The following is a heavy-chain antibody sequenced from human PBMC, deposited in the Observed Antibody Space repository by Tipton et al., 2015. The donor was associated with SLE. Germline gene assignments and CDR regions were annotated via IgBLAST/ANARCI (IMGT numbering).Heavy chain of an antibody. CDR1: GGSISRHY. CDR3: ARADCSGGYCQRGYFDY. V-gene: IGHV4-59*11. CDR2: IYYSGST. D-gene: IGHD2-15*01. J-gene: IGHJ4*02. Sequence: TLSLTCTVSGGSISRHYWSWIRQSPGKGLEWIGHIYYSGSTNYNPSLESRVTISIDTSKNQFSLKVTSVTAADTAVYYCARADCSGGYCQRGYFDYWGQGTLVTVSS.